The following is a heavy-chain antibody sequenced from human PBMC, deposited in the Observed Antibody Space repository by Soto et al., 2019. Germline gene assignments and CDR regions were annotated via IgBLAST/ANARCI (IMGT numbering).Heavy chain of an antibody. D-gene: IGHD1-26*01. CDR3: AKNQGVELVPLATVDWFDP. J-gene: IGHJ5*02. CDR2: ISGSGFKK. V-gene: IGHV3-23*01. Sequence: LRLSCAASGFIFENFGMSWVRQAPGKGLEWISSISGSGFKKYYADSVKGRFTISRDNSKSTVYLELNNLSAEDTAVYHCAKNQGVELVPLATVDWFDPWGQGSVVTSPQ. CDR1: GFIFENFG.